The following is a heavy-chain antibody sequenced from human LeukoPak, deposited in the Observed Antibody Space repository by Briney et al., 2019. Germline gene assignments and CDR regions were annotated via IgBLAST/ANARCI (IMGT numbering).Heavy chain of an antibody. CDR1: GYTLTELS. D-gene: IGHD6-13*01. CDR3: ARVMGSSWYKDLTWFDP. J-gene: IGHJ5*02. Sequence: ASVKVSCKVSGYTLTELSMHWVRQAPGKGLEWMGGFDPEDGETIYAQKFQGRVTMTEDTSTDTAYMELSSLRSEDTAVYYCARVMGSSWYKDLTWFDPWGQGTLVTVSS. CDR2: FDPEDGET. V-gene: IGHV1-24*01.